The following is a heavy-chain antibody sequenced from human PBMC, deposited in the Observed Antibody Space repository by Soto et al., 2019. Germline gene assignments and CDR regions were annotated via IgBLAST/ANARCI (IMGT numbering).Heavy chain of an antibody. V-gene: IGHV4-39*01. J-gene: IGHJ5*02. Sequence: ASETLSLTCSFSGGSISSSSYFWGWIRQPPGKGLEWIGSIYYSGSTYYNPSLKSRVTVSVDTSKNQFSLKLSSVTAADTAVYYCARHRSDFWFDPWGQGTLVTVSS. CDR2: IYYSGST. CDR3: ARHRSDFWFDP. CDR1: GGSISSSSYF. D-gene: IGHD2-21*02.